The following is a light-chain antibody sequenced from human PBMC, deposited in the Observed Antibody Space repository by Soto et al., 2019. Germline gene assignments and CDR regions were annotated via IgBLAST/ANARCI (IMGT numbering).Light chain of an antibody. CDR2: DAS. CDR3: QEYNCHPWT. CDR1: QSVSSNY. J-gene: IGKJ1*01. V-gene: IGKV3-20*01. Sequence: EIVLKQSPGTLSLYPGERVTLSCRASQSVSSNYLAWYQQKPGQAPRLLIYDASNRPTDIPARFSGSGSGTDFTLTISRLEPEDFATYYCQEYNCHPWTFCQGSKVDNK.